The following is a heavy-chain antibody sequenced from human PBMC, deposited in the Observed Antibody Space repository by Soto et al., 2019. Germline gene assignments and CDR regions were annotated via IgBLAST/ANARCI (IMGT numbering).Heavy chain of an antibody. CDR3: TTEYNSRQDLNH. Sequence: EVQLVESGGGLVEPGGSLRLSCPTSGFTLSTCSMTWVRQAPGKGLEWFSSISATGTYTFYADSLKCRFTISRDNARNSLFLQMNSLRVEDTALYYCTTEYNSRQDLNHWGQGALVTVSS. D-gene: IGHD6-6*01. V-gene: IGHV3-21*01. CDR2: ISATGTYT. CDR1: GFTLSTCS. J-gene: IGHJ5*02.